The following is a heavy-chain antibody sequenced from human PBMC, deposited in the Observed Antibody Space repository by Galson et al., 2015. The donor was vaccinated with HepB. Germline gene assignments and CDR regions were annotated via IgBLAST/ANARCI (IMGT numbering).Heavy chain of an antibody. CDR1: GFTFSSYS. CDR3: ARSPQLVPYYFDY. CDR2: ISSSSSTI. J-gene: IGHJ4*02. Sequence: SLRLSCAASGFTFSSYSMNWVRQAPGKGLEWVSYISSSSSTIYYADSVKGRFTISRDNAKNSLYLQMNSLRDEDTAVYYCARSPQLVPYYFDYWGQGSLVTVSS. D-gene: IGHD6-13*01. V-gene: IGHV3-48*02.